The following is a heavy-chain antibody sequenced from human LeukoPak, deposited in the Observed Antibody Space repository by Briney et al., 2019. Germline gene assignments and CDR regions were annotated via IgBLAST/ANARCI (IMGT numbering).Heavy chain of an antibody. CDR1: GYSFTSYW. Sequence: GESLKISCKGSGYSFTSYWIGWVRQMPGKGLEWMGIIYPGDSDTRYSPSFQGRVTISADKSISTAYLQWSSLKASDTAMYYCARHRAMVRPLWYAFDIWGQGTMVTVSS. CDR3: ARHRAMVRPLWYAFDI. CDR2: IYPGDSDT. D-gene: IGHD3-10*01. J-gene: IGHJ3*02. V-gene: IGHV5-51*01.